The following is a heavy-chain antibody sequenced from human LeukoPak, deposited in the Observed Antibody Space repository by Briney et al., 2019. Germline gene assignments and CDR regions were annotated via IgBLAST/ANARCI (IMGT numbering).Heavy chain of an antibody. CDR1: GGSISSYY. J-gene: IGHJ4*02. CDR2: IYYSGST. CDR3: ARANRGGVVPTGFAY. V-gene: IGHV4-59*12. Sequence: SETLSLTCTVSGGSISSYYWSWIRQPPGKGLEWIGYIYYSGSTNYNPSLKSRVTISVDTSKNQFSLKLSSVSAADTAVYYCARANRGGVVPTGFAYWGQGSLVTVSS. D-gene: IGHD3-16*01.